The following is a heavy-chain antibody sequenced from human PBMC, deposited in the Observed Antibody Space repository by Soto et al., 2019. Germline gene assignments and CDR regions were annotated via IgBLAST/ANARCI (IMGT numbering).Heavy chain of an antibody. J-gene: IGHJ6*02. D-gene: IGHD3-10*01. Sequence: ERQLVESGGGLVQSGGSLKLSCAASGFTLSGSDIHWVRQASGKGLEWVGRIRTKRNNFATSYAEAGRGRFTISRDDSDNTASLQMSSLKTEDTAIYYCSRHQEGRSMVFYGMDVWGQGTTVTVSS. V-gene: IGHV3-73*02. CDR3: SRHQEGRSMVFYGMDV. CDR1: GFTLSGSD. CDR2: IRTKRNNFAT.